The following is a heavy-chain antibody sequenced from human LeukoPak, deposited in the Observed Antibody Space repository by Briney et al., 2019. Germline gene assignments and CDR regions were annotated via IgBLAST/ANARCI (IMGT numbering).Heavy chain of an antibody. CDR3: ASQDTALHYYYGMDV. J-gene: IGHJ6*02. CDR1: GFTFSSYS. CDR2: ISSSSSTI. D-gene: IGHD5-18*01. V-gene: IGHV3-48*02. Sequence: GGPLRLSCAASGFTFSSYSMNWVRQAPGKGLEWVSYISSSSSTIYYADSVKGRFTISRDNAKNSLYLQMNSLRDEDTAVYYCASQDTALHYYYGMDVWGQGTTVTVSS.